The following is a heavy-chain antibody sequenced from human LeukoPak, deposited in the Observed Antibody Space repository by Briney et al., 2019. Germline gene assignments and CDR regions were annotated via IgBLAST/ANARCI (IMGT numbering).Heavy chain of an antibody. CDR3: TKDYKADY. CDR1: GFTFNTYA. CDR2: ISASGDAT. J-gene: IGHJ4*02. D-gene: IGHD1-1*01. V-gene: IGHV3-23*01. Sequence: GGSLRLSCAASGFTFNTYAMTWVRQASGKGLEWVSVISASGDATNYADSVKGRFTISRDNSKNTLFLQMNRLRVDDTAVYYCTKDYKADYWGQGTLVTVSS.